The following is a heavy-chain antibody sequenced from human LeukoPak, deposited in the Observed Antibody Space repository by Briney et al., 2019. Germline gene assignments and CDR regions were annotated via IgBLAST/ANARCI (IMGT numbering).Heavy chain of an antibody. CDR2: IIPIFGTA. Sequence: SVKVSCKASEGTFSSYAISWVRQAPGQGLEWMGEIIPIFGTANYAQKFQGRVTITADKSTTTAYMELSSLRSEDTAVYYCAISPGDAFDIWGQGTMVTDSS. CDR3: AISPGDAFDI. J-gene: IGHJ3*02. CDR1: EGTFSSYA. V-gene: IGHV1-69*06.